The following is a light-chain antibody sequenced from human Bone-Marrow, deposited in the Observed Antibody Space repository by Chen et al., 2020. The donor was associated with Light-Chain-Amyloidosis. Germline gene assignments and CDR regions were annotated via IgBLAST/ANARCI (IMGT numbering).Light chain of an antibody. J-gene: IGLJ2*01. V-gene: IGLV2-23*02. CDR1: SSAVGNYNL. CDR2: EVT. CDR3: CSYAGLYTLV. Sequence: QSALTQPASVSGSPGQSITISCTGTSSAVGNYNLVSWYQQHPGKAPKRIVYEVTKRPSGVSTRFSGSKSGNTASLTISGLQAEDEAHYYCCSYAGLYTLVFGGGTKLSVV.